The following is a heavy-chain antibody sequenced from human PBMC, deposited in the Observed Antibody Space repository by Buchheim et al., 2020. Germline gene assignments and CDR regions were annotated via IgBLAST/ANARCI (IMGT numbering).Heavy chain of an antibody. CDR1: GFTFSSYS. V-gene: IGHV3-48*04. Sequence: EVQPVESGGGLVQPGGSLRLSCAASGFTFSSYSMNWVRQAPGKGLEWVSYISSSSSTIYYADSVKGRFTISRDNAKNSLYLQMNSLRAEDTAVYYCARDQPHYYGSGSYLSTYYYYYGMDVWGQGTT. D-gene: IGHD3-10*01. J-gene: IGHJ6*02. CDR3: ARDQPHYYGSGSYLSTYYYYYGMDV. CDR2: ISSSSSTI.